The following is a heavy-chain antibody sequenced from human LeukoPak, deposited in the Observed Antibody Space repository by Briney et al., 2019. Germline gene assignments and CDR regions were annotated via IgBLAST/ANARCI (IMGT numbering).Heavy chain of an antibody. CDR1: GGSISSGSYY. CDR2: IYTSGST. J-gene: IGHJ4*02. Sequence: SETLSLTCTVSGGSISSGSYYWSWIRQPAGKGLEWIGRIYTSGSTNYNPSLKSRVTISVDTSKNQFSLKLSSVTAADTAVYYCARDRSWGFVFDYWGQGTLVTVSS. CDR3: ARDRSWGFVFDY. D-gene: IGHD7-27*01. V-gene: IGHV4-61*02.